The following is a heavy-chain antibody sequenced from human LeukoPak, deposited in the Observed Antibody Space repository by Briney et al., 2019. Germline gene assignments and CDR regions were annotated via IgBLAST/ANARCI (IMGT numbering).Heavy chain of an antibody. CDR2: INPYSGDT. CDR1: GYSFTVYY. CDR3: ARTNGGYEYN. J-gene: IGHJ4*02. Sequence: ASVKVSCKASGYSFTVYYIHWVRQAPGQGLAWMGWINPYSGDTTYAQKFQGRLTLTRDTSISTAYMEVSRLKSDVTAVYYCARTNGGYEYNWGQGTRVIVSS. V-gene: IGHV1-2*02. D-gene: IGHD5-12*01.